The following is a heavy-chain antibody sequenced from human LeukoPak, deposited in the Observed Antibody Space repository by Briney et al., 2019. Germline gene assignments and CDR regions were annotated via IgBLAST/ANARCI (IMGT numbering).Heavy chain of an antibody. D-gene: IGHD6-19*01. J-gene: IGHJ4*02. V-gene: IGHV3-30-3*01. Sequence: GGSLILSCAASGFTFSSSAMHWVRQAPGKGLEWVAVISYDGSNKYYADSVKGRFTISRDNSKNTLYLQMNSLRAEDTAVYYCARETRGYSSGWYEVDYWGQGTLVTVSS. CDR3: ARETRGYSSGWYEVDY. CDR2: ISYDGSNK. CDR1: GFTFSSSA.